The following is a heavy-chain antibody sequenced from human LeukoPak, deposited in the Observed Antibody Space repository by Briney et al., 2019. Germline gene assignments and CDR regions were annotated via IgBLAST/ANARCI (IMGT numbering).Heavy chain of an antibody. Sequence: SGTLSLTCAVSGGSISSSNWWSWVRQPPGKGLEWIGEIYHSGSTNYNPSLKSRVTISVDKSKNQFSLKLSSVTAADTAVYYCARTYYYDSSGYYYGCWFDPWGQGTLVTVSS. D-gene: IGHD3-22*01. CDR3: ARTYYYDSSGYYYGCWFDP. V-gene: IGHV4-4*02. CDR1: GGSISSSNW. CDR2: IYHSGST. J-gene: IGHJ5*02.